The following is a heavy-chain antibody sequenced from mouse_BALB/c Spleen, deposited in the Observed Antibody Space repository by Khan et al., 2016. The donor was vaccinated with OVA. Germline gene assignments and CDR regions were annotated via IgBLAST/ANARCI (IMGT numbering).Heavy chain of an antibody. CDR3: ARTASIKY. V-gene: IGHV3-2*02. CDR1: GYSITSGYG. CDR2: ISYSGSN. Sequence: EVQLQESGPGLVKPSQSLSLTCTVTGYSITSGYGWNWIRQFPGNKLEWMGYISYSGSNNYNPSLKSRISITRDTSKNQFILQVNSVTTEDTATYYCARTASIKYWGQGTTLTVSS. D-gene: IGHD1-2*01. J-gene: IGHJ2*01.